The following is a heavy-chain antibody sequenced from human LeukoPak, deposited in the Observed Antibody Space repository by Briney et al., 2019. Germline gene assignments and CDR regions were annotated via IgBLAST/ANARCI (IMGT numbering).Heavy chain of an antibody. D-gene: IGHD2-21*02. J-gene: IGHJ4*02. CDR1: GGTFSGYA. CDR3: ARGEGHIVVVTAYDY. CDR2: IIPILGIA. Sequence: SVKVSCKASGGTFSGYAISWVRQAPGQGLEWMGRIIPILGIANYAQKFQGRDTITADKSTSTAYMELSSLRSEDTAVHYCARGEGHIVVVTAYDYWGQGTLVTVSS. V-gene: IGHV1-69*04.